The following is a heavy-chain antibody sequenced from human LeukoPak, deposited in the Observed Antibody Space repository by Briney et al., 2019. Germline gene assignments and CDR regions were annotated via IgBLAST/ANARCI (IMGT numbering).Heavy chain of an antibody. CDR3: ARDPEGTMVRGVTLNFDY. Sequence: GGSLRLSCAASGFTFSSYAMHWVRQAPGKGLEWVAVISYDGSNKYYADSVKGRFTISRDNSKNTLYLQMNSLRAEDTAVYYCARDPEGTMVRGVTLNFDYWGQGTLVTVSS. J-gene: IGHJ4*02. V-gene: IGHV3-30-3*01. D-gene: IGHD3-10*01. CDR2: ISYDGSNK. CDR1: GFTFSSYA.